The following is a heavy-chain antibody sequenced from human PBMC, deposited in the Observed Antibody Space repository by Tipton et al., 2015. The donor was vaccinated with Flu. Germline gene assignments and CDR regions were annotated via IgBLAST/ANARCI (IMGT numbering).Heavy chain of an antibody. Sequence: PLRLSCAASGLTASSSYMSWVRQAPGKGLEWVSVIYSGGWISYADSVKGRFTISRDNSKNTLYLQMSSLRAEDTAVYYCARKYYGSGRGGLDIWGQGTMVTVSS. CDR1: GLTASSSY. CDR2: IYSGGWI. J-gene: IGHJ3*02. V-gene: IGHV3-53*01. CDR3: ARKYYGSGRGGLDI. D-gene: IGHD3-10*01.